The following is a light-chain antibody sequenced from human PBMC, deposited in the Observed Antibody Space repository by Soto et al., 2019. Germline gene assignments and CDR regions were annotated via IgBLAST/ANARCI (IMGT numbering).Light chain of an antibody. J-gene: IGLJ3*02. V-gene: IGLV1-47*02. CDR3: AAWDDSLRGLV. CDR1: SSNIGSNY. CDR2: SNN. Sequence: QSVMTQPPSVSAAPGQKVTISCSGSSSNIGSNYVYWYQQLPGTAPKLLIYSNNQRPSGVPDRFSGSKSGTSASLAISGLRSEDEADYYCAAWDDSLRGLVFGGGTKLTVL.